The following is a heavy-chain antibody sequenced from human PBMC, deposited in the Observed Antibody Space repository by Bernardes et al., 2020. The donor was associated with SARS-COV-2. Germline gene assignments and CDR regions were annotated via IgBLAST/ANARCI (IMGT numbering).Heavy chain of an antibody. CDR3: ARPGLNFYGEEPWGPWDY. J-gene: IGHJ4*02. Sequence: SETLSLTCTVSGGSISSSSYYWGWIRQPPGKGLEWIGSIYYSGSTYYNPSLKSRVTISVDTSKNQFSLKLSSVTAADTAVFYCARPGLNFYGEEPWGPWDYWGQGTLVTVSS. D-gene: IGHD4-17*01. CDR2: IYYSGST. V-gene: IGHV4-39*01. CDR1: GGSISSSSYY.